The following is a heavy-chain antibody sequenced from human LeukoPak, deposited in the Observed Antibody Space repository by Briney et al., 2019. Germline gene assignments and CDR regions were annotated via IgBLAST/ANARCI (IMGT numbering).Heavy chain of an antibody. V-gene: IGHV3-7*01. CDR1: GFTFNSYA. J-gene: IGHJ4*02. Sequence: GGSLRLSCAASGFTFNSYAMTWVRQAPGKGLEWVANIKPGASGKHYVDSVKGRFTISRDNAKNSLYLQMNSLRAEDTAVYYCVSRLYQLLLSGADADYWGQGTLVTVSS. CDR3: VSRLYQLLLSGADADY. CDR2: IKPGASGK. D-gene: IGHD2-2*01.